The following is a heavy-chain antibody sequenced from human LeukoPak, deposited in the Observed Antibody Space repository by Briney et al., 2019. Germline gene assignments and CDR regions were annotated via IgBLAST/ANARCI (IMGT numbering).Heavy chain of an antibody. CDR3: ARGLEVRFDSSGFYCNWFDP. J-gene: IGHJ5*02. V-gene: IGHV3-7*05. D-gene: IGHD3-22*01. CDR1: GFRFSNYW. Sequence: GGSLRLSCEASGFRFSNYWMSWVRQAPGKGLEWVATIKQYGSEKYYVDSVKGRFTISRDNAKKSLFLQMDSLRGEDTAVYYCARGLEVRFDSSGFYCNWFDPWGQGTLVTVSS. CDR2: IKQYGSEK.